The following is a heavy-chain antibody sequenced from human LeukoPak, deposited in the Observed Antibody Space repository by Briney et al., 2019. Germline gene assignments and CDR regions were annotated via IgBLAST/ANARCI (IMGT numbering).Heavy chain of an antibody. CDR1: GFSISSGHF. V-gene: IGHV4-38-2*01. Sequence: SETLSLTCSVSGFSISSGHFWAWIRQPPGKGLEWIGSIYHSGSTYYNPSLKSRVTISVDTSKNQFSLKLSSVTAADTAVYYCARRYSGYDSKRYFDYWGQGTLVTVSS. D-gene: IGHD5-12*01. CDR3: ARRYSGYDSKRYFDY. J-gene: IGHJ4*02. CDR2: IYHSGST.